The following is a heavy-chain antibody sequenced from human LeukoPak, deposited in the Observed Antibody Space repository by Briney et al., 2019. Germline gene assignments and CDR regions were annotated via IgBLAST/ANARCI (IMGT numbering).Heavy chain of an antibody. CDR3: ARAFPTVTTFDY. CDR2: VDWDGDK. Sequence: RESGPALVKPTQTLTLTCTFTGFSHGTSGMCVSWIRHPPGKALEWLAPVDWDGDKYYSTSLQTRLTISKDTSKNQVVLTMTNMDPVDTATYYCARAFPTVTTFDYWGQGTLVTVSS. J-gene: IGHJ4*02. CDR1: GFSHGTSGMC. D-gene: IGHD4-17*01. V-gene: IGHV2-70*01.